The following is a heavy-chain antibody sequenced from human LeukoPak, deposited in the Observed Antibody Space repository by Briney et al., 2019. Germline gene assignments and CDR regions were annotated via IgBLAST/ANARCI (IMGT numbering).Heavy chain of an antibody. V-gene: IGHV1-2*06. CDR3: ARALGYYDSSGRGFDP. D-gene: IGHD3-22*01. Sequence: ASVRVSCTASGYTFTGYYMHWVRQAPGQGLEWMGRINPNSGGTNYAQKFQGRVTMTRDTSISTAYMELSRLRSDDTAVYYCARALGYYDSSGRGFDPWGQGTLVTVSS. J-gene: IGHJ5*02. CDR1: GYTFTGYY. CDR2: INPNSGGT.